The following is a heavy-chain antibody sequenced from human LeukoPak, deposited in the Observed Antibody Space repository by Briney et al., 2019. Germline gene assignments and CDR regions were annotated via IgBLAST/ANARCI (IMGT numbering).Heavy chain of an antibody. J-gene: IGHJ4*02. CDR1: GFTFSSYA. V-gene: IGHV3-30-3*01. D-gene: IGHD6-13*01. CDR2: ISYDGSNK. CDR3: ARDKSRSSSLEMR. Sequence: GGSLRLSCAASGFTFSSYAMHWVRQAPGKGLEWVAVISYDGSNKYYADSVKGRFTISRDNSKNTLYLQMNSLRAEDTAVYYCARDKSRSSSLEMRWGQGTLVTVSS.